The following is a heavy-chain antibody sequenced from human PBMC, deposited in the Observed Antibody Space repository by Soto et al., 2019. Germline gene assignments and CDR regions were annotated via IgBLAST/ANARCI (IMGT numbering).Heavy chain of an antibody. CDR1: GDSISTYN. Sequence: QVQLQESGPGLVKPSETLSLTCTVSGDSISTYNLAWIRQPPGKGLEWIGYFRSGGGTSYNPSLKRRVAMAEDRSMQLFALRLRSVTAAETAVYYCVRQGIGVLHGLVDVWGQGTTVTVSS. CDR2: FRSGGGT. J-gene: IGHJ6*02. CDR3: VRQGIGVLHGLVDV. D-gene: IGHD3-10*01. V-gene: IGHV4-59*08.